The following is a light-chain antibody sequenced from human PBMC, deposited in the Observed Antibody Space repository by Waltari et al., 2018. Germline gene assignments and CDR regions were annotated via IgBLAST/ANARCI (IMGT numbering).Light chain of an antibody. CDR1: QSISSY. Sequence: DIQMTQSPSSLSASVGDRVTSTCRASQSISSYLNWYQQKPGKAPKLLIYAASSLQSGVPSRFSGSGSGTDSTLTISSLQPEDFATYYCQQSYSTLFTFGPGTKVDIK. CDR3: QQSYSTLFT. CDR2: AAS. J-gene: IGKJ3*01. V-gene: IGKV1-39*01.